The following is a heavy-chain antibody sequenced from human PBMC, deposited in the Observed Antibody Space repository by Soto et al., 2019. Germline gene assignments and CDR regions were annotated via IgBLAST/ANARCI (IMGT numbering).Heavy chain of an antibody. D-gene: IGHD6-13*01. CDR2: IYHTGSD. CDR3: ASRRGGSSWFDC. Sequence: QLQLQESGPGLLKPSETLSLTCTVSGGSISSSSYYGGWIRQPPGEGLEWIGNIYHTGSDYYNPSLKSRLTMSADMSNTQFSLKLYSVTAADTAVYYCASRRGGSSWFDCLGQGNLVTRSS. CDR1: GGSISSSSYY. J-gene: IGHJ4*02. V-gene: IGHV4-39*01.